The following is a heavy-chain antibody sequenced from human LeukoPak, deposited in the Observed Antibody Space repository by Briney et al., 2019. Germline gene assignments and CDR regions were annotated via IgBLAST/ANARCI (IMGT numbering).Heavy chain of an antibody. CDR2: ISSDGRNT. CDR1: GFTVRTYW. J-gene: IGHJ6*03. D-gene: IGHD5/OR15-5a*01. V-gene: IGHV3-74*01. CDR3: ARERDLRGAYCMDV. Sequence: GGSLRLSCAASGFTVRTYWMHWVRQAPGKGLVWVSRISSDGRNTIYPDAVKGRFTISRDNTNNILYLQMNSLRGDDTAVYYCARERDLRGAYCMDVWGKGTTVTVSS.